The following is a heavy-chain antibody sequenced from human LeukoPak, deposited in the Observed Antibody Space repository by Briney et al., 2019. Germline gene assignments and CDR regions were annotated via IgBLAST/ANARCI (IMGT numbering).Heavy chain of an antibody. CDR1: GFTFSSHA. CDR3: ARRISTSSSRFSDY. Sequence: GGSRRLSCAASGFTFSSHAMSWVRQAPGKGLEWVSAISISGENTYYADSVKGRFTISRDTSRNTLYLQMHSLRAEDTAVYYCARRISTSSSRFSDYWGQGTLVTVSS. D-gene: IGHD6-6*01. CDR2: ISISGENT. V-gene: IGHV3-23*01. J-gene: IGHJ4*02.